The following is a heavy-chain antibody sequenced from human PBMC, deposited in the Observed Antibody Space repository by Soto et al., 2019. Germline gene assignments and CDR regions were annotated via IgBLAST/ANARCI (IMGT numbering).Heavy chain of an antibody. CDR2: IFYNGST. CDR3: AREGYSYGPGYYYYYLDV. Sequence: SETLSLTCIVSGDSIRDYYWNWIRQPPGKGLEWIGYIFYNGSTNYNPSLKSRVTISVDTSKNQVSLKLTSVSAADTAVYYCAREGYSYGPGYYYYYLDVWGKGTTVTVSS. CDR1: GDSIRDYY. V-gene: IGHV4-59*01. J-gene: IGHJ6*03. D-gene: IGHD5-18*01.